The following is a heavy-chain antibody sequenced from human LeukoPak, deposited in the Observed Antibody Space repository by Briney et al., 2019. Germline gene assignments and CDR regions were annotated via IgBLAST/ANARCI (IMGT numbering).Heavy chain of an antibody. Sequence: GGSLRLSCAASGFTFSSYAMHWVRQAPGKGLEWVAVISYDGSNKYYADSVKGRFTISRDNSKNTLYLQMNSLRAEDTAVYYCAKVRGSTSCLDYWGQGTLVTVSS. D-gene: IGHD2-2*01. CDR1: GFTFSSYA. CDR3: AKVRGSTSCLDY. V-gene: IGHV3-30-3*01. J-gene: IGHJ4*02. CDR2: ISYDGSNK.